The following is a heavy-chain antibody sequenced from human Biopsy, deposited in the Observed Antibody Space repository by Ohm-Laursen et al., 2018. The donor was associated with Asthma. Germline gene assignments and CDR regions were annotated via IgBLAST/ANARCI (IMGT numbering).Heavy chain of an antibody. V-gene: IGHV4-61*01. CDR3: ARMNTMIQAANYYSYAMDV. J-gene: IGHJ6*02. D-gene: IGHD3-22*01. CDR1: GGSVSTGSYY. CDR2: IYYTGSD. Sequence: SDTLSLTCTVSGGSVSTGSYYWSWIRQPPGKGLEWLGYIYYTGSDNYNPSLKSRVTISVDTSKNQFSLRLNSVTAADTAVYYCARMNTMIQAANYYSYAMDVWGQGTTVTVSS.